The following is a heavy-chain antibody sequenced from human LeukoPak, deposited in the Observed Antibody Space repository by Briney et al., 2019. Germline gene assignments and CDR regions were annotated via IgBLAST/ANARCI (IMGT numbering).Heavy chain of an antibody. J-gene: IGHJ3*02. V-gene: IGHV4-34*01. D-gene: IGHD6-13*01. CDR2: INHSGST. Sequence: GSLRLSCAASGFTFSSYSMSWVRQAPGKGLEWIGEINHSGSTNYNPSLKSRVTISVDTSKNQFSLKLSSVTAADTAVYYCARRPPWIAAACIDIWGQGTMVTVSS. CDR3: ARRPPWIAAACIDI. CDR1: GFTFSSYS.